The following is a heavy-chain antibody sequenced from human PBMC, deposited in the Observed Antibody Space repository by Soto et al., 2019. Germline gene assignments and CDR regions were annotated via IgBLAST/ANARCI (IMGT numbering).Heavy chain of an antibody. D-gene: IGHD6-19*01. Sequence: SETLSLTCTVSGGSISSGDYYWSWIRQHPGKGLEWIAYIYYSGNTYYNPSLKSRVSLSVDTSKNQFSLKLSSVTAADTAVYYCARDGWLVNYYFDYWGQGTLVTVSS. CDR1: GGSISSGDYY. J-gene: IGHJ4*02. CDR2: IYYSGNT. CDR3: ARDGWLVNYYFDY. V-gene: IGHV4-31*03.